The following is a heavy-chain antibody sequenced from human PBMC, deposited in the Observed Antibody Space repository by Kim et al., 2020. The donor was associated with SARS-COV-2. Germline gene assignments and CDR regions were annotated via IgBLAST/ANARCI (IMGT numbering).Heavy chain of an antibody. CDR3: TRAIHSISAYYYYGMDV. D-gene: IGHD3-22*01. J-gene: IGHJ6*02. Sequence: KGRFTIARDDSRSIAYLQMNSLKTEDTAVYYCTRAIHSISAYYYYGMDVWGQGTTVTVSS. V-gene: IGHV3-49*02.